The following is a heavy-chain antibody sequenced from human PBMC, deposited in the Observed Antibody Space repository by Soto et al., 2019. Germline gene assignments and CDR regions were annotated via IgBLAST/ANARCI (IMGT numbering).Heavy chain of an antibody. CDR1: GGSISSYY. V-gene: IGHV4-59*08. J-gene: IGHJ2*01. Sequence: PSETLSLTCTVSGGSISSYYWSWIRQPPGKGLEWIGYIYYSGSTNYNPSLKSRVTISVDTSKNQFSLKLSSVTAADTAVYCCARLNWYFDHWGRGTLVTVS. CDR2: IYYSGST. CDR3: ARLNWYFDH.